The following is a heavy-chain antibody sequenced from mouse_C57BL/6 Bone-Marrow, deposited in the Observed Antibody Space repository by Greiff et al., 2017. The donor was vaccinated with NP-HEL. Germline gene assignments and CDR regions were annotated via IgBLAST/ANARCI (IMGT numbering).Heavy chain of an antibody. J-gene: IGHJ3*01. CDR3: APGGWFAY. CDR1: GYAFSSSW. Sequence: QVHVKQSGPELVKPGASVKISCKASGYAFSSSWMNWVKQRPGKGLEWIGRIYPGDGDTNYNGKFKGKATLTADKSSSTAYMQLSSLTSEDSAVYFCAPGGWFAYWGQGTLVTVSA. V-gene: IGHV1-82*01. CDR2: IYPGDGDT.